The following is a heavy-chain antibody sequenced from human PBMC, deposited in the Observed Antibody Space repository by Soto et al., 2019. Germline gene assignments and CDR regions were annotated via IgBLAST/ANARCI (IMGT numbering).Heavy chain of an antibody. CDR1: GFTFSSYA. Sequence: PGGSLRLSCAASGFTFSSYAMHWVRQAPGKGLEWVAVISYDGSNKYYADSVKGRFTISRDNSKNTLYLQMNSLRAEDTAVYYCARDQRDYDSSGYTPSPHYYYGMDVWGQGTTVTVSS. CDR3: ARDQRDYDSSGYTPSPHYYYGMDV. J-gene: IGHJ6*02. V-gene: IGHV3-30-3*01. CDR2: ISYDGSNK. D-gene: IGHD3-22*01.